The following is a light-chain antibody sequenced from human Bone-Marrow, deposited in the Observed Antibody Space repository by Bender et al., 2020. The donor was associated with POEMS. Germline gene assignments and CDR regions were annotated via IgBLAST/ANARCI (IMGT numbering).Light chain of an antibody. CDR1: SSNFGNNA. V-gene: IGLV1-44*01. CDR3: SSWDDSLNGWV. J-gene: IGLJ3*02. CDR2: SNN. Sequence: QSVLTQPPSASGTPGQSVTISCSGTSSNFGNNAANWYQHVPGTAPKLLIYSNNQRPSGVPDRFSASASGTSASLAFSGLRSGDEADYYCSSWDDSLNGWVFGGGTKLTVL.